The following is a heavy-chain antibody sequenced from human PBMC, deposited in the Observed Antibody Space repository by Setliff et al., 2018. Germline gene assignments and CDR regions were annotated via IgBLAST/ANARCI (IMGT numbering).Heavy chain of an antibody. J-gene: IGHJ4*02. V-gene: IGHV1-2*02. CDR2: MNPNSGNT. Sequence: ASVKVSCKASGYTFTGYYMHWVRQAPGQGLEWMGWMNPNSGNTDYAQKFQGRVTMTRNTSISTAYMELSRLTSDDTAVYYCAKDGGEVYWGQGTLVTVSS. CDR3: AKDGGEVY. D-gene: IGHD2-21*01. CDR1: GYTFTGYY.